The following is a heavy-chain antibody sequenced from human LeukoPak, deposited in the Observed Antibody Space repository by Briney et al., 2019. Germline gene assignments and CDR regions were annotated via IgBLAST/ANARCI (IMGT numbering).Heavy chain of an antibody. Sequence: GGSLRLSCEASGLTFSNSWMHWVRQAPGKGLVWVSRINNEGTTISYADSVKGRFTISRDNAKNTLYLQMNSLRAEDTAVYYCARVSGWGMNEYYQHWGQGTLVTVAS. CDR1: GLTFSNSW. V-gene: IGHV3-74*01. J-gene: IGHJ1*01. CDR2: INNEGTTI. D-gene: IGHD3-10*01. CDR3: ARVSGWGMNEYYQH.